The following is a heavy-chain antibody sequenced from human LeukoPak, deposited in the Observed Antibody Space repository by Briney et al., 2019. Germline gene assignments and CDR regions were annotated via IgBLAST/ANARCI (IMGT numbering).Heavy chain of an antibody. J-gene: IGHJ3*02. CDR3: ARGRWLNAFDI. CDR2: IYHSGST. V-gene: IGHV4-38-2*01. CDR1: GYSISSGYY. Sequence: SETLSLTCAVSGYSISSGYYWGWIRQPPGKGLEWIGSIYHSGSTYYNPSLKSRVTISVDTSKNQFSLKLSSVTAADTAVYYCARGRWLNAFDIWGQGTMVTVSS. D-gene: IGHD4-23*01.